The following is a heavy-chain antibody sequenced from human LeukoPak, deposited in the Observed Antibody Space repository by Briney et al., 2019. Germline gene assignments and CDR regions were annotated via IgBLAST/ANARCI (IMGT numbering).Heavy chain of an antibody. D-gene: IGHD2-21*01. CDR3: ARAHRSGAGYFDL. V-gene: IGHV3-48*03. Sequence: GGSLRLSCAASGFTFSSYEMNWVRQATGKGLEWVSYISSNGRTIYNADSVKGRFTISRDNAKNSLYLQMNSLRAEDTAVYYCARAHRSGAGYFDLRGRGTLVTVSS. J-gene: IGHJ2*01. CDR1: GFTFSSYE. CDR2: ISSNGRTI.